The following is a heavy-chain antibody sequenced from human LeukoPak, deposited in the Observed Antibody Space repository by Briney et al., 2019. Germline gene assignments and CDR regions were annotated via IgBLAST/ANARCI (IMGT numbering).Heavy chain of an antibody. CDR2: ISSNGGST. D-gene: IGHD6-19*01. CDR3: VKSGIAVAGTVDY. Sequence: PGGSLRVSCSASGFTFSKYTMYWVRQAPGKGLEYVSAISSNGGSTYYADSVKGRFTISRDNSKNTLYLQMSSLRAEDTAVYYCVKSGIAVAGTVDYWGQGTLVTVSS. CDR1: GFTFSKYT. J-gene: IGHJ4*02. V-gene: IGHV3-64D*09.